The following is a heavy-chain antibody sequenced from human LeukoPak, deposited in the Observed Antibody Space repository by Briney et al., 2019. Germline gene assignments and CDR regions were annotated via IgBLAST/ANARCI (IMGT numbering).Heavy chain of an antibody. CDR2: MNPNSGNT. J-gene: IGHJ4*02. V-gene: IGHV1-8*01. D-gene: IGHD3-22*01. CDR1: GYTFTSYD. CDR3: ARGITYYYDSSGFRDY. Sequence: ASVKVSCKASGYTFTSYDINWVRQATGQGLEWMGWMNPNSGNTGYAQKFQGRVTMTRNTSISTAYMELSSLRSEGTAVYYCARGITYYYDSSGFRDYWGQGTLVTVSS.